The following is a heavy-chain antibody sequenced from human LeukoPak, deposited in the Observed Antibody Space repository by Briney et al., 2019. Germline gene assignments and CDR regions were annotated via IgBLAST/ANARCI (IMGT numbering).Heavy chain of an antibody. J-gene: IGHJ3*02. D-gene: IGHD3-22*01. Sequence: GASVKVSCKASGYTFTSYYMHWVRQAPGQGLEWMGIINPSGGSTSYAQKFQGRVTMTRDTSTSTVHMELSSLRSEDTAVYYCARDPPFHYDSSGSLDAFDIWGQGTMVTVSS. CDR1: GYTFTSYY. CDR3: ARDPPFHYDSSGSLDAFDI. V-gene: IGHV1-46*01. CDR2: INPSGGST.